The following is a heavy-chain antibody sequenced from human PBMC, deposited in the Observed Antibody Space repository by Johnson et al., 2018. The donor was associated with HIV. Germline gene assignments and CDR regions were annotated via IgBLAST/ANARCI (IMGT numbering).Heavy chain of an antibody. V-gene: IGHV3-33*01. Sequence: QVQLVESGGGVVQPGRSLRLSCAASGFTFSSYGMHWVRQAPGKGLEWVAVIWYDGSNKYYADSVKGRFTISRDNSKNTLYLQMNSLRAEDTAVYFCVRDRGTVVIWSDAFDMWGQGSMVTVSS. J-gene: IGHJ3*02. D-gene: IGHD3-22*01. CDR3: VRDRGTVVIWSDAFDM. CDR2: IWYDGSNK. CDR1: GFTFSSYG.